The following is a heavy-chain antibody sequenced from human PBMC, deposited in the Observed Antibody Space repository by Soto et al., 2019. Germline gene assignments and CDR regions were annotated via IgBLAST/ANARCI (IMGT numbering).Heavy chain of an antibody. CDR2: ISGSGGST. CDR3: AKVNQLRFLEWLLPTYYFDY. D-gene: IGHD3-3*01. Sequence: GGSLRLSCAASGFTFSSYAMSWVRQAPGKGLEWVSAISGSGGSTYYADSVKGRFTISRDNSKNTLYLQMNSLRAEDTAVYYCAKVNQLRFLEWLLPTYYFDYWGQGTLVTVSS. J-gene: IGHJ4*02. V-gene: IGHV3-23*01. CDR1: GFTFSSYA.